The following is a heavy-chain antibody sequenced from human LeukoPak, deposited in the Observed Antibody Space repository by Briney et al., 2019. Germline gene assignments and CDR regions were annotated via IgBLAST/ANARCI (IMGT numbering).Heavy chain of an antibody. CDR2: ISEESSSI. Sequence: GGSLRLSCVASGFTFNGYAMHWVRQGPGQGLEWVSGISEESSSIVYADSVKGRFTISRDNAKNSLYLQMNSLRPEDTALYYCVKNAVGGRASYFDFWGQGTLVTVSS. CDR1: GFTFNGYA. V-gene: IGHV3-9*01. J-gene: IGHJ4*02. D-gene: IGHD3-10*01. CDR3: VKNAVGGRASYFDF.